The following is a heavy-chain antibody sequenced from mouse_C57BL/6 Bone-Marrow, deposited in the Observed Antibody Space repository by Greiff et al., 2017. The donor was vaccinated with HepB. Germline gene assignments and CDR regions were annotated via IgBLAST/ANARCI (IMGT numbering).Heavy chain of an antibody. CDR1: GFSLTSYG. D-gene: IGHD1-1*01. CDR2: IWSGGST. J-gene: IGHJ1*03. CDR3: ATNYYGSSYPRYFDV. V-gene: IGHV2-2*01. Sequence: QVQLKESGPGLVQPSQSLSITCTVSGFSLTSYGVHWVRQSPGKGLEWLGVIWSGGSTDYNAAFISRLSISKDNSKSQVFFKMNSLQADDTAIYYCATNYYGSSYPRYFDVWGTGTTVTVSS.